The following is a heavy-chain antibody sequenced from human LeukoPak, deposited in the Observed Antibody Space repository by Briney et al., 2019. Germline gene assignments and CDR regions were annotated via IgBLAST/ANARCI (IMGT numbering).Heavy chain of an antibody. J-gene: IGHJ3*02. V-gene: IGHV3-23*01. CDR2: ISGSGGSI. D-gene: IGHD6-13*01. CDR3: ARVGYSSSWHSGSAFDI. Sequence: PGGSLRLSCVVSGFTFRSYGMSWVRQAPGKGLEWVSIISGSGGSIYHADSVKGRFTISRDNSKNTLYLHMNSLRAEDTAIYYCARVGYSSSWHSGSAFDIWGQGTMVTVSS. CDR1: GFTFRSYG.